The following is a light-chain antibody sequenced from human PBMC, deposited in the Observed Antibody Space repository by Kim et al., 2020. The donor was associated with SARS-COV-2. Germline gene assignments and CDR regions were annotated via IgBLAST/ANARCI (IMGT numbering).Light chain of an antibody. CDR1: QDIKNY. CDR2: AAS. Sequence: ASVGDRVTSTCRASQDIKNYLAWYRQKPGKVPEVLIYAASILQSGVPSRISGSGSGTDFTLTINSLQPEDVATYYCQKYNSAPWTFGQGTKVDIK. CDR3: QKYNSAPWT. J-gene: IGKJ1*01. V-gene: IGKV1-27*01.